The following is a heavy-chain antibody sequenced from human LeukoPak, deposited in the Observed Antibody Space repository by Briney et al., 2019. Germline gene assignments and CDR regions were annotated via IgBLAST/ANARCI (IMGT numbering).Heavy chain of an antibody. D-gene: IGHD3-10*01. CDR2: INSDGSST. CDR1: GVTFSSYW. CDR3: ARDSNYYGSGSYLYD. Sequence: GGSLRLSCAASGVTFSSYWMHWVRQAPGKGLVWVSRINSDGSSTNYADSVEGRFTISRDNAKNTLYLQMNSLRAEDTAIYYCARDSNYYGSGSYLYDWGQGTLDTVSS. J-gene: IGHJ4*02. V-gene: IGHV3-74*01.